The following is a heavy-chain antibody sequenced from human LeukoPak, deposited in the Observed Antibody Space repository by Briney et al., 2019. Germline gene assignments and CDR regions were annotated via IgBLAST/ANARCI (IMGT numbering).Heavy chain of an antibody. CDR2: ISGSGGST. D-gene: IGHD6-13*01. Sequence: GGSLRLSCAASGFTFSSYAMSWVRQAPGKGLEWVSAISGSGGSTYYADSVKGRFTSSRDNSKSTLYLQMNSLRAEDTAVYFCANAYSTTWKGFDYWGQGTLVTVSS. CDR1: GFTFSSYA. J-gene: IGHJ4*02. CDR3: ANAYSTTWKGFDY. V-gene: IGHV3-23*01.